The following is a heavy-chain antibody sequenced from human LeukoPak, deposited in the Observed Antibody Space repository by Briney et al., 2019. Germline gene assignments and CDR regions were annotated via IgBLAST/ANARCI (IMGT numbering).Heavy chain of an antibody. Sequence: PGRSLRLSCTASGFTFGDYAMSWFRQAPGKGLEWVGFIRSKAYGGTTKYAASVKGRFTISRDDSKSIAYLQMNSLKTEDTAVYYCTRDRTYYDILTGPPPLLWGQGTLVTVSS. CDR2: IRSKAYGGTT. CDR1: GFTFGDYA. J-gene: IGHJ4*02. CDR3: TRDRTYYDILTGPPPLL. D-gene: IGHD3-9*01. V-gene: IGHV3-49*03.